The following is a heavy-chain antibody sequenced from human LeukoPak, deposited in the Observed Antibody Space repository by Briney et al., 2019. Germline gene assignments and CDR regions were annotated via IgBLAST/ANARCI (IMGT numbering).Heavy chain of an antibody. CDR1: GFTFSSHA. V-gene: IGHV3-30*04. D-gene: IGHD3-22*01. CDR2: ISYDGSNK. Sequence: GGSLRLSCAASGFTFSSHAMHWVRQAPGKGLEGVAVISYDGSNKYYADSVKGRFTISRDNSKNTLYLQMNSLRAEDTAVYYCARAGGVVITSRYFDYWGQGTLVTVSS. CDR3: ARAGGVVITSRYFDY. J-gene: IGHJ4*02.